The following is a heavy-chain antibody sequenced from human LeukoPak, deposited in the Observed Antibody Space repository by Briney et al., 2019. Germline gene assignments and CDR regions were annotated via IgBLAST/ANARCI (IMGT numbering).Heavy chain of an antibody. Sequence: VASVKVSCKASGYTFTGYYMHWVRQAPGQGLEWMGWINPNSGGTNYAQKFQGRVTMTRDTSISTAYMELSRLRSDDTAVYYCARDSASWGYYYDSSGLYYFDYWGQGTLVTVSS. CDR1: GYTFTGYY. V-gene: IGHV1-2*02. J-gene: IGHJ4*02. CDR3: ARDSASWGYYYDSSGLYYFDY. D-gene: IGHD3-22*01. CDR2: INPNSGGT.